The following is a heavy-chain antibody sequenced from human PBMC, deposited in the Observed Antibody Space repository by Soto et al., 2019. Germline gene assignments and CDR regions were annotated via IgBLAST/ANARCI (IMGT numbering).Heavy chain of an antibody. J-gene: IGHJ4*02. V-gene: IGHV2-26*01. CDR2: IFSNDEK. Sequence: QVTLRESGPVLVKPTETLTLTCTVSGFSLTNDRMGVSWIRQPPGKALEWLGSIFSNDEKSFNLFLKTRLTTSQHTSKSQVVLTMTNMDPLDTATYYCARIYDCGGECYPLDYWGQRTLVTVSP. D-gene: IGHD2-21*01. CDR1: GFSLTNDRMG. CDR3: ARIYDCGGECYPLDY.